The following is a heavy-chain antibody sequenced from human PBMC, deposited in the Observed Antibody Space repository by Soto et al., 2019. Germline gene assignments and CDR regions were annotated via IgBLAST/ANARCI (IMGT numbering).Heavy chain of an antibody. CDR3: ARAGCSGGSCYSGYYGMDV. CDR2: ISYDGSNK. V-gene: IGHV3-30*03. CDR1: GFTFSSYG. Sequence: QVQLVESGGGVVQPGRSLRLSCAASGFTFSSYGMHWVRQAPGKGLEWVAVISYDGSNKYYADSVKGRFTISRDNSKNTLYLQMNGLRAEDTAVYYCARAGCSGGSCYSGYYGMDVWGQGTTVTVSS. D-gene: IGHD2-15*01. J-gene: IGHJ6*02.